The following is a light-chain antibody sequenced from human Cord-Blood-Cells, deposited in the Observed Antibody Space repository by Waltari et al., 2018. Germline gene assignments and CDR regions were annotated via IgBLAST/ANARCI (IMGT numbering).Light chain of an antibody. J-gene: IGKJ3*01. CDR1: QSISSC. Sequence: DIQMTQSPSSLSASVGDTVTITCRASQSISSCLTCYQQKPGKAPKLLIYAACSLETEVPSRLSGSGYSSESTLTISSLKLDDFATYYSQQYNSYLFAFGPGTKVDIK. CDR2: AAC. CDR3: QQYNSYLFA. V-gene: IGKV1-5*01.